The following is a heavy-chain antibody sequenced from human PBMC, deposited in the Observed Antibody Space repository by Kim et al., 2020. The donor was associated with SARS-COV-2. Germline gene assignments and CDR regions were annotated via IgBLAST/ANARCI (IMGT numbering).Heavy chain of an antibody. D-gene: IGHD1-26*01. Sequence: GGSLRLSCAASGFTFSNYWMSWVRQAPGKGLEWVANIKQDGSEKYYVDSVKGRFTISRDNAKNSLYLQMNSLRDEDTAVYYCARGPYSGNYSFRRYYFDYWGQGTLVTVSS. CDR2: IKQDGSEK. V-gene: IGHV3-7*05. J-gene: IGHJ4*02. CDR1: GFTFSNYW. CDR3: ARGPYSGNYSFRRYYFDY.